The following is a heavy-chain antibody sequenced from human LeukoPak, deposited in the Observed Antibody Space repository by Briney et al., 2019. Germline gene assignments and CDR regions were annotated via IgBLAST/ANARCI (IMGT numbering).Heavy chain of an antibody. CDR2: IYYSGST. CDR3: ARGSRGWGPTTAPFDY. CDR1: GGSISSYY. V-gene: IGHV4-59*01. J-gene: IGHJ4*02. D-gene: IGHD1-26*01. Sequence: PSETLSLTCTVSGGSISSYYWSWIRQPPGKGLEWIGYIYYSGSTNYNPSLKSRVTISVDTSKNQFSLKLSSVTAADTAVYYCARGSRGWGPTTAPFDYWGQGTLVTVSS.